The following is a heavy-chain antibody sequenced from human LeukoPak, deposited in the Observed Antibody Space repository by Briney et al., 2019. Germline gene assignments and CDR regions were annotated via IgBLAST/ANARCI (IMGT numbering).Heavy chain of an antibody. CDR1: GYTFTNSY. V-gene: IGHV1-46*01. CDR2: INPDGGNT. J-gene: IGHJ3*02. D-gene: IGHD5-24*01. Sequence: ASVKVSCKASGYTFTNSYIHWVRQAPGQVLEWMGLINPDGGNTNYAQNFQGRVTLTRDTSTSTVYMELSSLRSEDTAVYYCARIRDGYNDAYDIWGQGTVVTVSS. CDR3: ARIRDGYNDAYDI.